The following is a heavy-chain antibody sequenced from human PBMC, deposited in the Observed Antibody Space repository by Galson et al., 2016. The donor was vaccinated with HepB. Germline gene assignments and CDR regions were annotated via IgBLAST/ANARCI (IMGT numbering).Heavy chain of an antibody. CDR1: GFSFSTYW. V-gene: IGHV3-74*01. Sequence: SLRLSCAASGFSFSTYWMHWVRQPPGKGLMWVSHINSDGTTKRYADSAKGRFTISRDNAKNTLYLQMNSLRAEDTAVYYCVRVRDTVATSSQPDFWGQGTLVAVSS. J-gene: IGHJ4*02. CDR3: VRVRDTVATSSQPDF. D-gene: IGHD5-12*01. CDR2: INSDGTTK.